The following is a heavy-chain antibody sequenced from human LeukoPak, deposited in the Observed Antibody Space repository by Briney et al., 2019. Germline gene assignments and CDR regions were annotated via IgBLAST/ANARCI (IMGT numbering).Heavy chain of an antibody. D-gene: IGHD3-10*01. CDR1: GGSVSSGSYY. V-gene: IGHV4-61*01. CDR2: IYYSGST. Sequence: SEIVSLTCTVSGGSVSSGSYYWSWIRQPPGKGLEWIGYIYYSGSTNYNPSLKSRVTISVDTSKNQFSLKLSSVTAADTAVYYCASYYYGSGIVWGQGTLVTVSS. CDR3: ASYYYGSGIV. J-gene: IGHJ4*01.